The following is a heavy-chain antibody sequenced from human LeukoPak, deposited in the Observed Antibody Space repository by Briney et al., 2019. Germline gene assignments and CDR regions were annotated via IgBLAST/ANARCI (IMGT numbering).Heavy chain of an antibody. J-gene: IGHJ4*02. Sequence: PSETLSLTCSVSGGFNTHYYWSWIRQPPGKGLEWIGYFYHSGSTNYNPSLKSRVTISVDTSKNHFSLKLSSVTAADTAVYYCARVNQGNGDYLYYFDYWGQGTLVTVSS. D-gene: IGHD4-17*01. V-gene: IGHV4-59*08. CDR3: ARVNQGNGDYLYYFDY. CDR2: FYHSGST. CDR1: GGFNTHYY.